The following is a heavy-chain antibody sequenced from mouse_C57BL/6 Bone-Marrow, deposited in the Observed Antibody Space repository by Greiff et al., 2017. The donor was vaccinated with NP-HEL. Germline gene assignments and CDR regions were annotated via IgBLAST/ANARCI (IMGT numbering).Heavy chain of an antibody. CDR2: IDPSDSYT. D-gene: IGHD2-2*01. CDR3: ERWSDYGYDRGWFAY. V-gene: IGHV1-50*01. J-gene: IGHJ3*01. Sequence: QVQLQQPGAELVKPGASVKLSCKASGYTFTSYWMQWVKQRPGQGLEWIGEIDPSDSYTNYNQKFKGKATLTVDTSSSTAYMQLSSLTSEDSAVYYCERWSDYGYDRGWFAYWGQGTLVTVSA. CDR1: GYTFTSYW.